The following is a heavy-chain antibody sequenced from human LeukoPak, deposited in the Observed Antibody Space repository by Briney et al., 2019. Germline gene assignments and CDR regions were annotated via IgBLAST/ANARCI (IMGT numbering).Heavy chain of an antibody. D-gene: IGHD4-11*01. V-gene: IGHV1-8*02. CDR3: ARVGYSNGAFDY. J-gene: IGHJ4*02. CDR1: GYTFTGYY. CDR2: MNPNSGNT. Sequence: GASVKVSCKASGYTFTGYYMHWVRQAPGQGLEWMGWMNPNSGNTGYAQKFQGRVTMTRNTSISTAYMELSSLRSEDTAVYYCARVGYSNGAFDYWGQGTLVTVSS.